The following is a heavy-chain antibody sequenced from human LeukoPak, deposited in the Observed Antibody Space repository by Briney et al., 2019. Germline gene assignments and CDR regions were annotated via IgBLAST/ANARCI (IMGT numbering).Heavy chain of an antibody. J-gene: IGHJ3*01. CDR3: ARELKVGASAAFDV. CDR2: ISAYNGNT. D-gene: IGHD1-26*01. CDR1: GYAFTSYG. V-gene: IGHV1-18*01. Sequence: ASVKVSCKASGYAFTSYGISWVRQAPGQGLEWMGWISAYNGNTNYAQKLQGRVTMTTDTSTSTAYMELRSLRSDDTAVYYCARELKVGASAAFDVWGQGTMVTVSS.